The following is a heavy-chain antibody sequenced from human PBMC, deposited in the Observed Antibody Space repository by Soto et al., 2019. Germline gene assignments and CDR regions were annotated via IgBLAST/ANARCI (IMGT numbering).Heavy chain of an antibody. CDR2: LSPDGGST. CDR3: ARGQTWAHFDY. Sequence: EVQLVESGGGFVQPGGSLRLSCAASGFTFSSYAMHWVRQAPGKGLEYVSALSPDGGSTYYANSVKGRFTISRDNSKSTLYLQMGSLRGEDLAVYYCARGQTWAHFDYWGQGTLVTVSS. CDR1: GFTFSSYA. V-gene: IGHV3-64*01. J-gene: IGHJ4*02. D-gene: IGHD1-26*01.